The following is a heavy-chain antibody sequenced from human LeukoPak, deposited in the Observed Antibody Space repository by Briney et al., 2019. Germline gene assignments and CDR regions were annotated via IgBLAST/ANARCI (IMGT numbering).Heavy chain of an antibody. D-gene: IGHD3-22*01. Sequence: GGSLRLSCAASGFTFSSYGMSWVRQAPGKGLDLVSTISGSGDYTYYADSVKGRFTISRDNSKNTLYLQMNSLRAEDTAVYYCAKDLSYRYYYDSADRDYWGQGTLVTVSS. V-gene: IGHV3-23*01. CDR1: GFTFSSYG. J-gene: IGHJ4*02. CDR3: AKDLSYRYYYDSADRDY. CDR2: ISGSGDYT.